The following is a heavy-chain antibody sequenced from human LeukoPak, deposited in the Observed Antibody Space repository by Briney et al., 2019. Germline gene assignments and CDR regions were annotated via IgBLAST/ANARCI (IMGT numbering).Heavy chain of an antibody. CDR3: ARDARTTVTTGLLDPDLYYGMDV. V-gene: IGHV1-18*01. J-gene: IGHJ6*02. D-gene: IGHD4-17*01. Sequence: ASVKVSCKASGYTFTSYGSSWVRQAPGQGLEWMGCISAYNGNTNYAQKLQGRLTMTTDTSTSTAYMELRSLRSDDTAVYYCARDARTTVTTGLLDPDLYYGMDVWGQGTTVTVSS. CDR1: GYTFTSYG. CDR2: ISAYNGNT.